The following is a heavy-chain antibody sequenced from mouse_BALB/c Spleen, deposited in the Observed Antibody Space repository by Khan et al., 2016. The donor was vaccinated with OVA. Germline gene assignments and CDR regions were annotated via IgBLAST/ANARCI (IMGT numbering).Heavy chain of an antibody. V-gene: IGHV1-85*01. CDR1: GYTFTSYD. Sequence: QVQLQQSGAELVKPGASVKLSCKASGYTFTSYDINWVRRRPEQGLEWIGWMFPGDGSTKYNENFKGKATLTPDKSYSTAYMQLSRMTAGDSGAYLCARGGYGGFAYWGQGTLVTVSA. J-gene: IGHJ3*01. D-gene: IGHD2-14*01. CDR3: ARGGYGGFAY. CDR2: MFPGDGST.